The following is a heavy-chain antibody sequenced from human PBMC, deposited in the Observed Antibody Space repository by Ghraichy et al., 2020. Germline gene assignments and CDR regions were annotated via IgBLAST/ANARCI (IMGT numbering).Heavy chain of an antibody. J-gene: IGHJ2*01. CDR1: GLTFSSYG. V-gene: IGHV3-48*04. Sequence: GGSLRLSCAASGLTFSSYGMNWVRQAPGKGLEWISYISGRTSTIYYADSVKGRFTISRDNAKNSRYLELNSLRAEDTAVYYCARDIARVVNRFFDLWGRGTLVTVSA. D-gene: IGHD6-13*01. CDR3: ARDIARVVNRFFDL. CDR2: ISGRTSTI.